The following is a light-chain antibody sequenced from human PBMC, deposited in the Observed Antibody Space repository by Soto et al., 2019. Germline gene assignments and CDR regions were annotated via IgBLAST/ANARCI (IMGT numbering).Light chain of an antibody. J-gene: IGKJ4*01. V-gene: IGKV3-15*01. Sequence: EFVLTQSPGTLSLSPGERATLSCRASQSVSIDLAWYQQTPGQAPRLLIYGASTRATGVPPTFSGSASGTEFTLSISSLQSEDSAVYYCRQYGRSLGFAFGGGTKVDIK. CDR1: QSVSID. CDR2: GAS. CDR3: RQYGRSLGFA.